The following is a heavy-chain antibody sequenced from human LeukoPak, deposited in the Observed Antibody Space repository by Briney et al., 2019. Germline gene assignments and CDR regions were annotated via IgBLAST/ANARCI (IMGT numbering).Heavy chain of an antibody. Sequence: GGSLRLSCAASGFTVSSNYMSWVRQAPGKGLEWVSVIYSGGSTYYADSVKGRFTISRDNSKNTLYLQMNSLRAEDTAVYYCARIRGILRGGYFDYWGQGTLVTVSS. CDR1: GFTVSSNY. CDR2: IYSGGST. CDR3: ARIRGILRGGYFDY. J-gene: IGHJ4*02. V-gene: IGHV3-66*01. D-gene: IGHD4-17*01.